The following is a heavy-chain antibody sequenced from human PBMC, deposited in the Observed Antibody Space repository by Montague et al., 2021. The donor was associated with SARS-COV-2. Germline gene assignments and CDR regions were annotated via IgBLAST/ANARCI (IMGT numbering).Heavy chain of an antibody. CDR1: GFSFDESV. Sequence: SLRLSCAASGFSFDESVMHRVRQAPGKGLEWVAGINGNGGGISYADAVGDRVTISRDNAKNSLYLEMNSLRPEDTALYYCTKYPAASFFSGGAPYFFDFWGRGTLVTVSS. CDR2: INGNGGGI. J-gene: IGHJ4*02. D-gene: IGHD6-25*01. CDR3: TKYPAASFFSGGAPYFFDF. V-gene: IGHV3-9*01.